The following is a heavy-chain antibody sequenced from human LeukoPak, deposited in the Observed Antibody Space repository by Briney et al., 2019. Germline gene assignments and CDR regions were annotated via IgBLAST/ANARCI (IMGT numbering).Heavy chain of an antibody. CDR1: GYTFTGYY. V-gene: IGHV1-2*02. CDR3: AKDSYDSSGYCYY. Sequence: ASVKVSRKASGYTFTGYYIYWVRQAPGQGLEWMGWINPNSGGTNYAQKFQGRVTMTRDTSISTAYMELSRLRSDDKAVYYCAKDSYDSSGYCYYWGQGTLVTVSS. D-gene: IGHD3-22*01. J-gene: IGHJ4*02. CDR2: INPNSGGT.